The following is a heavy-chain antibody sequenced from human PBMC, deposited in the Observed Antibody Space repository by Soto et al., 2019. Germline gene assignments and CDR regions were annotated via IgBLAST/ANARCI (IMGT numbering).Heavy chain of an antibody. CDR3: ARVSAEWRAARTNYYYYGMDV. V-gene: IGHV4-34*01. CDR2: INHSGRT. Sequence: SETLPPPCPAFGGSFMGYYWGWIRQPPGKGRGGFGEINHSGRTNYNPSLKSRVTISVDTSKNQFSLKLSSVTAADTAVYYCARVSAEWRAARTNYYYYGMDVWGQGTTVTVSS. D-gene: IGHD6-6*01. J-gene: IGHJ6*01. CDR1: GGSFMGYY.